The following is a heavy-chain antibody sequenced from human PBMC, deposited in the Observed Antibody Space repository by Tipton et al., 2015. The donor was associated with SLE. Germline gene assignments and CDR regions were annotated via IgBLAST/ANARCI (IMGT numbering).Heavy chain of an antibody. V-gene: IGHV3-23*03. CDR1: GFTFSSYA. Sequence: SLRLSCAASGFTFSSYAMHWVRQAPGKGLEWVSVFYIGGSAYYADSVKGRFAISRDNSKNTLYLQMNSLRADDTAVYYCAKGGLDYGDYSGVYFQHWGQGTLVTVSS. D-gene: IGHD4-17*01. CDR3: AKGGLDYGDYSGVYFQH. J-gene: IGHJ1*01. CDR2: FYIGGSA.